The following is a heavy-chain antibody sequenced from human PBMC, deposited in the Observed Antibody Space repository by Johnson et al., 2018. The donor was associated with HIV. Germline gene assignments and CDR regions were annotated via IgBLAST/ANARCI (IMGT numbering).Heavy chain of an antibody. J-gene: IGHJ3*02. Sequence: MLLVESGGGLVPPGGSLRLSCAASGFTVSSNYMSWVRQAPGKGLEWVSVIYSGGSTYYADSVKGRFTISRDNSKNPLYLQMNSLRAEDTAVYYCAREGTVSYGGAFDIWGQGTMVTVSS. V-gene: IGHV3-66*01. CDR2: IYSGGST. CDR3: AREGTVSYGGAFDI. D-gene: IGHD4-17*01. CDR1: GFTVSSNY.